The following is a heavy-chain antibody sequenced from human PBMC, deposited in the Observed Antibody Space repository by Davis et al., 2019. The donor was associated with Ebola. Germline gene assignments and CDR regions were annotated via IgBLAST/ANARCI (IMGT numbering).Heavy chain of an antibody. Sequence: SETLSLTCAVYGGSFSGYYWSWIRQTPGKGLEWIGEIIHSGRTNYNPSLKSRVTISVDTSKNQFSLKLSSVTAADTAVYYCARDRRYYYDSSGYYTVHYFDYWGQGTLVTVSS. J-gene: IGHJ4*02. V-gene: IGHV4-34*12. CDR1: GGSFSGYY. CDR2: IIHSGRT. CDR3: ARDRRYYYDSSGYYTVHYFDY. D-gene: IGHD3-22*01.